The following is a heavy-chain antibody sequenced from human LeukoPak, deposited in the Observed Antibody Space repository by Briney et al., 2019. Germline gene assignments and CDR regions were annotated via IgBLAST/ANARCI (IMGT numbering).Heavy chain of an antibody. D-gene: IGHD1-26*01. V-gene: IGHV4-34*01. J-gene: IGHJ5*02. CDR1: GGSFSGYY. CDR2: INHSGST. CDR3: ARGAGSAYSGSYHNWFDP. Sequence: PSETLSLTCAVYGGSFSGYYWSWIRQPPGKGLEWIGEINHSGSTNYNPSLKSRVTISVDTSKNQFSLKLSSVTAADTAVYYCARGAGSAYSGSYHNWFDPWGQGILVTVSS.